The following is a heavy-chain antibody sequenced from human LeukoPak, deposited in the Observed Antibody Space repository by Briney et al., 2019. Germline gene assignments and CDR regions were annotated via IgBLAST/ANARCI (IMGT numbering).Heavy chain of an antibody. J-gene: IGHJ4*02. V-gene: IGHV1-69*05. CDR3: AREASSGRSLKGNFDY. CDR2: IIPIFGTA. D-gene: IGHD6-19*01. Sequence: SVKVSCKASGGTFSSYAISWVRQAPGQGLGWMGGIIPIFGTANYAQKFQGRVTITTDESTSTAYMELSSLRSEDTAVYYCAREASSGRSLKGNFDYWGQGTLVTVSS. CDR1: GGTFSSYA.